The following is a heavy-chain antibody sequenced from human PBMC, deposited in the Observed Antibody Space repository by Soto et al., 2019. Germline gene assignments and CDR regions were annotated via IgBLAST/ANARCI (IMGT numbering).Heavy chain of an antibody. D-gene: IGHD1-26*01. J-gene: IGHJ4*02. CDR3: ARVRVGATGVFDY. CDR2: ISYDGSNK. V-gene: IGHV3-30*03. CDR1: GFTFSSYG. Sequence: QVQLVESGGGVVQPGRSLRLSCAASGFTFSSYGMHWVRQAPGKGLEWVAVISYDGSNKYYADSVKGRFTISRDNSKNTLYLQMNSLRAEDTAVYYCARVRVGATGVFDYWGQGTLVTVSS.